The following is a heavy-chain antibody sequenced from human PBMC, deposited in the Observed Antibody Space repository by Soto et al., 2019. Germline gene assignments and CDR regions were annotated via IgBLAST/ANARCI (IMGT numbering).Heavy chain of an antibody. J-gene: IGHJ5*02. CDR1: GFTFSSYG. V-gene: IGHV3-33*01. CDR2: IWYDGSNK. CDR3: AREGCSSTSCYNWFDP. D-gene: IGHD2-2*01. Sequence: SGGSLRLSCAASGFTFSSYGMHWVRQAPGKGLEWVAVIWYDGSNKYYADSVKGRFTISRDNSKNTLYLQMNSLRAEDTAVYYCAREGCSSTSCYNWFDPWGQGTLVTVSS.